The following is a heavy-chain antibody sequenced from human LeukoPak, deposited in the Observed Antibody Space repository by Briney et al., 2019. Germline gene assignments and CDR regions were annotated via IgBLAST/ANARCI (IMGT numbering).Heavy chain of an antibody. CDR1: GYTFTSYD. D-gene: IGHD3-16*02. CDR2: MNPNSGNT. J-gene: IGHJ5*02. Sequence: ASVKVSCKASGYTFTSYDINWVRQATGQGLEWMGWMNPNSGNTGYAQKFQGRVTMTRNTSISTAYMELSSLRSEDTAVYYCARVPPGSRSWDYFWGSYRRGGRWFDPWGQGTLVTVPS. CDR3: ARVPPGSRSWDYFWGSYRRGGRWFDP. V-gene: IGHV1-8*01.